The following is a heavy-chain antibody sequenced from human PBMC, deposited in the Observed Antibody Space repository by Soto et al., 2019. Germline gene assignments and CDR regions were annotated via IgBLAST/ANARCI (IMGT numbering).Heavy chain of an antibody. CDR2: ISWNSGSI. Sequence: EVQLVESGGGLVQPGRSLRLSCAASGFIFDDYAMHWVRQAPGKGLEWVSGISWNSGSIGYADSVKGRFTISRDNAKNSLYLQMNSLRAEDTALYYCARSEAGAFDIWGQGTMVTVSS. V-gene: IGHV3-9*01. J-gene: IGHJ3*02. CDR1: GFIFDDYA. CDR3: ARSEAGAFDI.